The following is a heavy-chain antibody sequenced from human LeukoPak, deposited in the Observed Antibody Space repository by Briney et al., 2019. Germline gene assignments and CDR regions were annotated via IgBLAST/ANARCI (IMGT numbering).Heavy chain of an antibody. CDR3: AKDGGRYRIFDY. CDR1: GFTFSSYG. J-gene: IGHJ4*02. CDR2: IRYDGSNK. Sequence: GGSLRLSCAASGFTFSSYGMHWVRQAPGKGLGWVAFIRYDGSNKYYADSVKGRFTISRDNSKNTLYLQMNSLRAEDTAVYYCAKDGGRYRIFDYWGQGTLVTVSS. D-gene: IGHD3-16*01. V-gene: IGHV3-30*02.